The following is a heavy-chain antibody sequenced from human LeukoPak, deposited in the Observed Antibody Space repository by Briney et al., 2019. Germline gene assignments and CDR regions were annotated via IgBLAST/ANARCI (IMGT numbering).Heavy chain of an antibody. V-gene: IGHV3-21*01. D-gene: IGHD3-9*01. Sequence: GGSLRLSCAASGFTFSSYNMNWVRQAPGKGLEWVSSISSSSTYIYYADSVKGRFTISRDNAKNSLYLQMNSLRAEDTDVYYCASSSGRGYDILTGYYSYTFDIWGQGTMVTVSS. CDR2: ISSSSTYI. J-gene: IGHJ3*02. CDR3: ASSSGRGYDILTGYYSYTFDI. CDR1: GFTFSSYN.